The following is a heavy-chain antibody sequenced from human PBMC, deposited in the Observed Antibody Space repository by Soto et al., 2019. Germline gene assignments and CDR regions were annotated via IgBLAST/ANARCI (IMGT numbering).Heavy chain of an antibody. CDR1: GFTFSSYS. D-gene: IGHD3-22*01. J-gene: IGHJ4*02. CDR3: ARGSRGYYDSSGYFDY. CDR2: ISSSSSYI. V-gene: IGHV3-21*01. Sequence: GESLKISCAASGFTFSSYSMNWVRQAPGKGLEWVSSISSSSSYIYYADSVKGRFTISRDNAKNSLYLQMNSLRAEDTAVYYCARGSRGYYDSSGYFDYWGQGTLVTVSS.